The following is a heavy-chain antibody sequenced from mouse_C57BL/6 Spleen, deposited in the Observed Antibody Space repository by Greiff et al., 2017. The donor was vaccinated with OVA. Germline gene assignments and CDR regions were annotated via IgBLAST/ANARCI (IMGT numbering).Heavy chain of an antibody. Sequence: VQLQESGAELVKPWASVKMSCKASGYTFTSYWITWVKQRPGQGLEWIGDIYPGSGSTNYNEKFKSKATLTVDTSSSTAYMQLSSLTSEDSAVYYCARGIYYDRAWFAYWGQGTLVTVSA. V-gene: IGHV1-55*01. D-gene: IGHD2-4*01. CDR3: ARGIYYDRAWFAY. J-gene: IGHJ3*01. CDR1: GYTFTSYW. CDR2: IYPGSGST.